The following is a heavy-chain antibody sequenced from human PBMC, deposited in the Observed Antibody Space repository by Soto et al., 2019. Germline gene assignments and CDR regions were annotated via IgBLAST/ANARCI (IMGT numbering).Heavy chain of an antibody. J-gene: IGHJ6*02. CDR1: GGTFSSYA. D-gene: IGHD2-15*01. CDR3: GSQGGGYCSGGSCWADYYGMDV. Sequence: QVQLVQSGAEVKKPGSSVKVSCKASGGTFSSYAISWVRQAPGQGLEWMGGIIPIFGTANYAQKLQGRVMMSAAESTSTAYMALSSLSTEDTAVYYCGSQGGGYCSGGSCWADYYGMDVWGQGTTVTVSS. V-gene: IGHV1-69*12. CDR2: IIPIFGTA.